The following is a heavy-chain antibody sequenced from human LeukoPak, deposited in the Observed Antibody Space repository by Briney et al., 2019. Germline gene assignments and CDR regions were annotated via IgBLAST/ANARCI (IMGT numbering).Heavy chain of an antibody. CDR3: AKETSSSFDY. D-gene: IGHD6-6*01. CDR1: GFTFSSYA. V-gene: IGHV3-23*01. Sequence: GWSLRLSCAASGFTFSSYAMNWVRQAPGKGLEWVSGISNSGGSTYYADSVKGRFTISRDNSKNTLYLQMNSLRAEDTAVYYCAKETSSSFDYWGQGTLVTVSS. CDR2: ISNSGGST. J-gene: IGHJ4*02.